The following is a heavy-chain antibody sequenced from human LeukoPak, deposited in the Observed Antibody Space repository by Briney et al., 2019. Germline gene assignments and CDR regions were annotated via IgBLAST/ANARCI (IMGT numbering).Heavy chain of an antibody. Sequence: ASVKVSCKASGYTFTGYYMHWVRQAPGQGLEWMGWINPNSGDTNYAQKFQGRVTMTRDTSISTAYMELSRLRSDDTAVYYCARVRGSYFVGYWGQGTLVTVSS. D-gene: IGHD1-26*01. CDR1: GYTFTGYY. J-gene: IGHJ4*02. V-gene: IGHV1-2*02. CDR3: ARVRGSYFVGY. CDR2: INPNSGDT.